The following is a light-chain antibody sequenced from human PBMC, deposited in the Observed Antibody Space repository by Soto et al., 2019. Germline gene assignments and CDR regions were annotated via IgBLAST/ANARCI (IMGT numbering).Light chain of an antibody. CDR1: QDISNY. Sequence: DIQMTQSPSSLSASVGDRVTITCQASQDISNYLNWYQQKPGKAPKLLIYDASNLETGVPSRFSGSGSGTDFSFTISSVQPEDIATYYCQQCDNLPLTFGGGTKVGIK. J-gene: IGKJ4*01. CDR3: QQCDNLPLT. V-gene: IGKV1-33*01. CDR2: DAS.